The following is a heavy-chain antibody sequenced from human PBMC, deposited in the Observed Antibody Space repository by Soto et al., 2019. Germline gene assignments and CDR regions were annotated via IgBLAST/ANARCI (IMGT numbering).Heavy chain of an antibody. J-gene: IGHJ5*02. D-gene: IGHD3-9*01. Sequence: QVQLVQSGAEVKNPGSSVRVSCKASGAAFNTITINWVRQAPGQGLEWMGGFVPVFGSATYAQKFQGRVAITADASTSTFYMELSRLNSEDTALYYCVREDDTTGSYSWFDPWGQGTLVTVSS. CDR3: VREDDTTGSYSWFDP. CDR1: GAAFNTIT. V-gene: IGHV1-69*01. CDR2: FVPVFGSA.